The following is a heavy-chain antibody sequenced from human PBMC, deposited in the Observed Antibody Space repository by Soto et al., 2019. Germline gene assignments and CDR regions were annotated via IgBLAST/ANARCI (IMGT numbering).Heavy chain of an antibody. Sequence: GGSLRLSCAASGFTFSSYAMHWVRQAPGKGLEWVAVISYDGSNKYYADSVKGRFTISRDNSKSTLYLQMSRLRAEDTALYYCAKDYDFWSASVNPYFDSWGLGTLVTVSS. D-gene: IGHD3-3*01. J-gene: IGHJ4*02. CDR1: GFTFSSYA. CDR3: AKDYDFWSASVNPYFDS. V-gene: IGHV3-30-3*01. CDR2: ISYDGSNK.